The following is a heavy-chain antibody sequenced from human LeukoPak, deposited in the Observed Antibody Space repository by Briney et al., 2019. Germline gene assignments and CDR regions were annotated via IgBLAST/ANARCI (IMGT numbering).Heavy chain of an antibody. CDR1: GFTFSSYA. CDR2: ISGSGGST. J-gene: IGHJ6*03. V-gene: IGHV3-23*01. D-gene: IGHD2-2*01. Sequence: GGSLRLSCAASGFTFSSYAMSWVRQAPGKGLEWVSAISGSGGSTYYADSVKGRFTISRDNSKNTLYLQMNSLRAEDTAVYYCAKKGTGGVPAAYYYMDVWGKGTTVTVSS. CDR3: AKKGTGGVPAAYYYMDV.